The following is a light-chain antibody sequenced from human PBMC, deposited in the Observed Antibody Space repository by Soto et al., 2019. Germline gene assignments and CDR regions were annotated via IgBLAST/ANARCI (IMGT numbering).Light chain of an antibody. CDR3: QQYNNWPPWT. Sequence: EIVMTQSPATLSVSPGERATLSCRASQSVSSNLAWYQQKPGQAPRLLIYDASTRATGIPSRFSGSGSGTEFTLTISSLQSEDFAVYYCQQYNNWPPWTFGQGNKVEIK. CDR1: QSVSSN. J-gene: IGKJ1*01. V-gene: IGKV3-15*01. CDR2: DAS.